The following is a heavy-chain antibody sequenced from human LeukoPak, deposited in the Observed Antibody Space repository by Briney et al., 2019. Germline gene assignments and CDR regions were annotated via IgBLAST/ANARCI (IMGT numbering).Heavy chain of an antibody. CDR2: FDPEDGET. CDR3: ARANQNYFDY. V-gene: IGHV1-24*01. J-gene: IGHJ4*02. Sequence: GASVKVSCKVSGYTLTELSMHWVRQAPGKGLEWMGGFDPEDGETIYAQKFQGRVTMTRDTSISTAFMELSRLRSDDTAIYYCARANQNYFDYWGQGTLVTVSS. CDR1: GYTLTELS.